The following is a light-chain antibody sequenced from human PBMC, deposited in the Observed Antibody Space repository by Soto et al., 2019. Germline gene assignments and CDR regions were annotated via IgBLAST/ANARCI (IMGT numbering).Light chain of an antibody. J-gene: IGKJ1*01. CDR3: QQYYSART. Sequence: EIVLTQSPGTLSLSPGERATLSCRASQSISTSYLAWYQQKPGQAPRLLIYHTSDRATGIPDRFSGSGSGTDFTLTISRLEPEDFAVYYCQQYYSARTFGQGTKVEI. CDR1: QSISTSY. CDR2: HTS. V-gene: IGKV3-20*01.